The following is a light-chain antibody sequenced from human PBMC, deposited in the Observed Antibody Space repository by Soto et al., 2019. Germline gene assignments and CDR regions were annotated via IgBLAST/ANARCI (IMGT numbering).Light chain of an antibody. CDR3: QQYYSYPPLT. CDR1: QGISSY. CDR2: AAS. Sequence: AIRMTQSPSSPSASTGDRITITCRASQGISSYLAWYQQKPGKARKLLIYAASTLQSGVPSRFSGSGSGTDFTLTISCLQSEDFATYDCQQYYSYPPLTFGGGTKVEIK. J-gene: IGKJ4*01. V-gene: IGKV1-8*01.